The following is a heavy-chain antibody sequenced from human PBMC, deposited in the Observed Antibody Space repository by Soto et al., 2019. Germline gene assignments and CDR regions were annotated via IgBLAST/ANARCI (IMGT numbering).Heavy chain of an antibody. J-gene: IGHJ4*02. CDR1: GGSISSYY. V-gene: IGHV4-59*01. CDR3: ARVPYDSSGYSFFDY. Sequence: SETLSLTCTVSGGSISSYYWSWIRQLPGKGLEWIGYIYYSGSTNYNPSLKSRVTISVDTSKNQFSLKLSSVTAADTAVYYCARVPYDSSGYSFFDYWGQGTLVTVS. CDR2: IYYSGST. D-gene: IGHD3-22*01.